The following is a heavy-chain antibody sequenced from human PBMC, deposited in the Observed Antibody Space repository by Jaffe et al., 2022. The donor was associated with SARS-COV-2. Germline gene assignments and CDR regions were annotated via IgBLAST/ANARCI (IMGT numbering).Heavy chain of an antibody. CDR1: GFTFSSYG. J-gene: IGHJ4*02. Sequence: QVQLVESGGGVVQPGRSLRLSCAASGFTFSSYGMHWVRQAPGKGLEWVAVISYDGSNKYYADSVKGRFTISRDNSKNTLYLQMNSLRAEDTAVYYCAKDEIWYSSGSRLSFLDYWGQGTLVTVSS. D-gene: IGHD6-19*01. CDR3: AKDEIWYSSGSRLSFLDY. CDR2: ISYDGSNK. V-gene: IGHV3-30*18.